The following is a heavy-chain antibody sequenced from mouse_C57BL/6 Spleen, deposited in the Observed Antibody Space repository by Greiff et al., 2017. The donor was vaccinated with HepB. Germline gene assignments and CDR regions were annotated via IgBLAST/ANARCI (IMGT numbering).Heavy chain of an antibody. J-gene: IGHJ2*01. CDR1: GYTFTSYW. V-gene: IGHV1-55*01. D-gene: IGHD2-4*01. CDR3: ARWDDYDEGFDY. Sequence: QVQLQHPGAELVKPGASVKMSCKASGYTFTSYWITWVKQRPGQGLEWIGDIYPGSGSTNYNEKFKSKATLTVDTSSSTAYMQLSSLTSEDSAVYYCARWDDYDEGFDYWGQGTTLTVSS. CDR2: IYPGSGST.